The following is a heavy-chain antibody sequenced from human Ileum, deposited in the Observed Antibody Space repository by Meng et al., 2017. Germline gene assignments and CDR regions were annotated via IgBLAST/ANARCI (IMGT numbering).Heavy chain of an antibody. J-gene: IGHJ5*02. Sequence: GQSQESGPGLVKPSQTLSLTCTVSGGSISSGGYYWGWIRQHPGKGLEWIGYIFYSGSTYYNSSLKSRINISVDTSKNQFSLKVSSVTAADTAVYYCARVRRGPGLRFDPWGQGTLVTVSS. V-gene: IGHV4-31*03. CDR1: GGSISSGGYY. CDR3: ARVRRGPGLRFDP. D-gene: IGHD1-14*01. CDR2: IFYSGST.